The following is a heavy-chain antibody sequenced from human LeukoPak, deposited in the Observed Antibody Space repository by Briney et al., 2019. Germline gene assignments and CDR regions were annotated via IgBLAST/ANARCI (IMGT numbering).Heavy chain of an antibody. CDR3: ASDTDYYDSSGYGATFDT. CDR2: IIPIFGTA. Sequence: ASVKVSCKASGGTFSSYAISWVRQAPGQGLEWMGGIIPIFGTANYAQKFQGRVTITADESTSTAYMELSSLRSEDTAVYYCASDTDYYDSSGYGATFDTWGQGTMVTVSS. D-gene: IGHD3-22*01. CDR1: GGTFSSYA. J-gene: IGHJ3*02. V-gene: IGHV1-69*01.